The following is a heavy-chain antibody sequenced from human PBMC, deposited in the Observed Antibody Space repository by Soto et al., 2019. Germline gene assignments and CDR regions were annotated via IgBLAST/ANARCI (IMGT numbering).Heavy chain of an antibody. J-gene: IGHJ4*02. CDR2: ISHTGNA. Sequence: SETLSLTCSVSGGSFTSGDYFWTRIRQPPGKGLEWIGYISHTGNAYYNPSLKSRGTISLDTSKNQFSLRLTSVTATDTAVYFCATRGGTWRYYFYYWGQGTLVTVSS. V-gene: IGHV4-30-4*01. CDR3: ATRGGTWRYYFYY. CDR1: GGSFTSGDYF. D-gene: IGHD3-16*01.